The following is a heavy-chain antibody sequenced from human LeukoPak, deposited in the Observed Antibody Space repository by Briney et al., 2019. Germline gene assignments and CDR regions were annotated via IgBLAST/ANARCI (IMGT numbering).Heavy chain of an antibody. CDR2: ISSSSSYI. V-gene: IGHV3-21*01. CDR1: GFTVSSYS. J-gene: IGHJ5*02. CDR3: ARGEYSSSAWFDP. D-gene: IGHD6-6*01. Sequence: SGGSLRLSCAASGFTVSSYSINWVRQAPGKGLEWVSSISSSSSYIYYADSVKGRFTISRDNAKNSLYLQMNSLRAEDTAVYYCARGEYSSSAWFDPWGQGTLVTVSS.